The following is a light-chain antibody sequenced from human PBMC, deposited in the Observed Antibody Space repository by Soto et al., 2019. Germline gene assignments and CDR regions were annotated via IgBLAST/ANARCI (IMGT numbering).Light chain of an antibody. V-gene: IGLV1-44*01. CDR3: AAWDDFLNGHVV. CDR2: SNN. Sequence: SVLTQPPSESGTPGQRVTISCSGSRSNIGSNTVNWYQQLPGTAPKFLIYSNNQRPSGVPKRFSGTKSGTSASLANSGLQAEDYADYYCAAWDDFLNGHVVFGGGTKVTVL. CDR1: RSNIGSNT. J-gene: IGLJ2*01.